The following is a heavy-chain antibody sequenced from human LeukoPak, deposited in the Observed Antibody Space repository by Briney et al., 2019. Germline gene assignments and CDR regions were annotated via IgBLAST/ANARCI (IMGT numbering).Heavy chain of an antibody. CDR2: IYHSGST. D-gene: IGHD5-18*01. CDR3: ARQFYTAIVLFWFDP. J-gene: IGHJ5*02. V-gene: IGHV4-38-2*02. CDR1: GYSISSGYY. Sequence: SETLSLTCTVSGYSISSGYYWGWIRQPPGKGLEWIGSIYHSGSTYYNPSLKSRVTISVDTSKNQFSLKLSSVTAADTAVYYCARQFYTAIVLFWFDPWGLGTLVTVSS.